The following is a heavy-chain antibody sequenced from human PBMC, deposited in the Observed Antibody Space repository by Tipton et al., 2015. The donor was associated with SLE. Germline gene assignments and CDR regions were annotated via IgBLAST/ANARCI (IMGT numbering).Heavy chain of an antibody. D-gene: IGHD3-10*01. Sequence: TLSLTCTVSGGSISSGSYYWGWIRQPAGKGLEWIGHIYTSGSTNYNPPLKSRVTISVDTSKNQFSLKLSSVTAADTAVYYCAREDYYGSGAFDYWGQGTLVTVSS. V-gene: IGHV4-61*09. CDR1: GGSISSGSYY. CDR3: AREDYYGSGAFDY. J-gene: IGHJ4*02. CDR2: IYTSGST.